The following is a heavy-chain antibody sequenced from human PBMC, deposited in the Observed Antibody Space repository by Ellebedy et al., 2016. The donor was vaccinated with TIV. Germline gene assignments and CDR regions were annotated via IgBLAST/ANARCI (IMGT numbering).Heavy chain of an antibody. Sequence: ASVKVSXXASGYTFTSYAMHWVRQAPGQRLEWMGWINAGNGNTKYSQKFQGRVTITRDTFASTAYMELSSLGSEDTAVYYCASPNYPGAFDIWGQGTMVTVSS. CDR2: INAGNGNT. D-gene: IGHD5-24*01. CDR1: GYTFTSYA. J-gene: IGHJ3*02. V-gene: IGHV1-3*01. CDR3: ASPNYPGAFDI.